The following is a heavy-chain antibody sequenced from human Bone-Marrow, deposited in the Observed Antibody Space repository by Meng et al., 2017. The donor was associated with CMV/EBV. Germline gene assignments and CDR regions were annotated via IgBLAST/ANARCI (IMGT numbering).Heavy chain of an antibody. J-gene: IGHJ4*02. CDR1: GFIFSNNE. D-gene: IGHD3-3*01. V-gene: IGHV3-48*03. Sequence: GESLKISCAASGFIFSNNEMNWVRLAPGKGLEWLSYISSSGGTIYYADSVKGRFTISRDNAKDSLYLQMNSLRAEDTAVYYCARGRSGQGLYFDYWGQGTRVTVSS. CDR3: ARGRSGQGLYFDY. CDR2: ISSSGGTI.